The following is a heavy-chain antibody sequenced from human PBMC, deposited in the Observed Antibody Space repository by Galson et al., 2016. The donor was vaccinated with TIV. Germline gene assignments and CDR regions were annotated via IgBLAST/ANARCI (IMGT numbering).Heavy chain of an antibody. J-gene: IGHJ5*02. Sequence: SLRLSCATPGFTFSRYGMHWVRQAPGKGLEWVAVIWYEGNNRDYADSVKGRFTISRDNSKNTLYLHMNSLRVEDTAVYYCARMFGLDSGYDAWGQGTLVTVSS. CDR1: GFTFSRYG. D-gene: IGHD5-12*01. CDR2: IWYEGNNR. CDR3: ARMFGLDSGYDA. V-gene: IGHV3-33*01.